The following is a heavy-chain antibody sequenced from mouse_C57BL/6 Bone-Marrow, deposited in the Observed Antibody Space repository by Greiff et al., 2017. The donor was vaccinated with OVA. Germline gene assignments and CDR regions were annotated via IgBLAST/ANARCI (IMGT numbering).Heavy chain of an antibody. J-gene: IGHJ1*03. CDR3: ARKSYWYFDV. CDR2: INPYNGGT. Sequence: VQLQQSGPVLVKPGASVKMSCKASGYTFTDYYMNWVKQSHGKSLEWIGVINPYNGGTSYNQKFKGKATWTVDKSSSTAYMELNSLTSEDSAVYYGARKSYWYFDVWGTGTTVTVSS. CDR1: GYTFTDYY. V-gene: IGHV1-19*01.